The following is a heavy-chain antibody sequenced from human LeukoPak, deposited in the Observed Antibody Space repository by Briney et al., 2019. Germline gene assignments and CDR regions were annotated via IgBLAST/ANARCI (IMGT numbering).Heavy chain of an antibody. Sequence: GGSLRLSCAASGFTFSVYGMHWVRQAPGKGLEWVAVIWYDGSKTYYTHSVKGRFTISRDSSKNTLYLQMNSLRAEDTAVYYCARGWAMVRGVPFDYWGQGTLVTVSS. J-gene: IGHJ4*02. CDR2: IWYDGSKT. V-gene: IGHV3-33*01. CDR1: GFTFSVYG. CDR3: ARGWAMVRGVPFDY. D-gene: IGHD3-10*01.